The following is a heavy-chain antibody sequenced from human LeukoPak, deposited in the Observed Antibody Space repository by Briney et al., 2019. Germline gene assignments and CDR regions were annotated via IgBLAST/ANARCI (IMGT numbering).Heavy chain of an antibody. Sequence: PSETLSLTCTVSDGSFSSYSWDWIRQPPGRGLEWIGYIYYSGSTIYNPSLMSRVTISIDTSKNPFSLKLTSVTAADTAVYYCARLKARDAFDIWGQGTMVTVSS. CDR3: ARLKARDAFDI. V-gene: IGHV4-59*08. J-gene: IGHJ3*02. CDR1: DGSFSSYS. CDR2: IYYSGST.